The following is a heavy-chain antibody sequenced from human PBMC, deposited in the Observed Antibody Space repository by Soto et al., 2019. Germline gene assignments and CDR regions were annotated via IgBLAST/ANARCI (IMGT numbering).Heavy chain of an antibody. Sequence: GASVKVSCKASGYTFTSYAMHWVRQAPGQRLEWMGWINAGNGNTKYSQKFQGRVTITRDTSASTAYMELSSLRSEDTAVYYCAREGCHDYCNGMDVWGQGTTVTVSS. J-gene: IGHJ6*02. CDR1: GYTFTSYA. CDR3: AREGCHDYCNGMDV. CDR2: INAGNGNT. V-gene: IGHV1-3*01. D-gene: IGHD2-15*01.